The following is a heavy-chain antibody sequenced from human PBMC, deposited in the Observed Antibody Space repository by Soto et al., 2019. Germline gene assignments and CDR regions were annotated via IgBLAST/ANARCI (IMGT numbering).Heavy chain of an antibody. D-gene: IGHD5-12*01. CDR1: GDSVSSASAT. CDR2: TYYRSKWHN. V-gene: IGHV6-1*01. CDR3: ARDGSGYQWYFDV. Sequence: QVQLQQSGPGLVKPSQTLSLICVISGDSVSSASATWSWIRQSPSGRLEWLGRTYYRSKWHNDLAVSVKSRIDIIPDTSKNQLSLQLSSVTLEDTAVYFCARDGSGYQWYFDVWGRGSLVTVSS. J-gene: IGHJ2*01.